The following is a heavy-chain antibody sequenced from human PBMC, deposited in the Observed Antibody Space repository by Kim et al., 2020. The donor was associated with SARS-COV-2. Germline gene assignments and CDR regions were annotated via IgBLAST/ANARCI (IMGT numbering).Heavy chain of an antibody. Sequence: SETLSLTCTVSGGSISSSSYYWGWIRQPPGKGLEWIGSIYYSGSTYYNPSLKSRVTISVDTSKNQFSLKLSSVTAADTAVYYCARISPASGSYYDILTKGGDVWGQGTTVTVSS. CDR2: IYYSGST. V-gene: IGHV4-39*01. J-gene: IGHJ6*02. CDR1: GGSISSSSYY. D-gene: IGHD3-9*01. CDR3: ARISPASGSYYDILTKGGDV.